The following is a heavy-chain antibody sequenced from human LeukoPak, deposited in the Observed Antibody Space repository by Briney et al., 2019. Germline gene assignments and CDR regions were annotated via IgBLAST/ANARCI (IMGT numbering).Heavy chain of an antibody. CDR3: ARGAVAGLWYFDL. J-gene: IGHJ2*01. V-gene: IGHV3-74*01. CDR1: GFTFSGW. CDR2: IKNDGSIT. Sequence: GGSLRLSCAASGFTFSGWMHWVRQAPGKGLVWLSRIKNDGSITSYADSVKGRFTISRDNAKNSLFLQMNTLRAEDTAVYYCARGAVAGLWYFDLWGRGTLVTVSS. D-gene: IGHD6-19*01.